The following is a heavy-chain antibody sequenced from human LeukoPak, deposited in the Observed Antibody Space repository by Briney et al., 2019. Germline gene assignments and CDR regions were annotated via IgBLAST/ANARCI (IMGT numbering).Heavy chain of an antibody. J-gene: IGHJ5*02. Sequence: SETLSLTCAVYGGSFSGYYWSWIRQPPGKGLEWIGEINHSGSTNHNPSLKSRVTISVDTSKNQFSLKLSSVTAADTAVYYCAREKAGYDFWSGYSPDWFDPWGQGTLVTVSS. CDR1: GGSFSGYY. CDR3: AREKAGYDFWSGYSPDWFDP. CDR2: INHSGST. V-gene: IGHV4-34*01. D-gene: IGHD3-3*01.